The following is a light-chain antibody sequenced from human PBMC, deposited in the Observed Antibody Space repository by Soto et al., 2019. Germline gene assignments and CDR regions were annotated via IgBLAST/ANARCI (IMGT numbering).Light chain of an antibody. V-gene: IGKV3-20*01. CDR2: GAS. CDR3: QQYGSSPET. CDR1: QSVSRSY. Sequence: EIVLTQSPGTLSLSPGERATLSCRASQSVSRSYLAWYQQKPGQAPRLLIYGASSRATGIPDRFCGSGSGTDFTLTISRLEPEDFAVYYCQQYGSSPETFGQGTKLEIK. J-gene: IGKJ2*01.